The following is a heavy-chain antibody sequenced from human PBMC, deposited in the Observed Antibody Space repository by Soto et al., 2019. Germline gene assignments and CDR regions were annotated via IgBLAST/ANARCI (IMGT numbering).Heavy chain of an antibody. CDR2: IDPISGST. V-gene: IGHV1-46*01. CDR1: GYTFTRYY. Sequence: QVQLVRSGAEVKKPGASVKVSCKASGYTFTRYYMHWVRQAPGQGLEWMGIIDPISGSTTYAQRFQGRVTMTRDTSTRTVYMELSSLTSEDTAVYYCARENSIRGAKVFDYWGQGTLVTVSS. J-gene: IGHJ4*02. D-gene: IGHD1-26*01. CDR3: ARENSIRGAKVFDY.